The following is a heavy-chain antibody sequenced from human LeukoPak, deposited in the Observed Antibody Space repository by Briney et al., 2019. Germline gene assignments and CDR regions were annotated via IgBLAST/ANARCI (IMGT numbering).Heavy chain of an antibody. CDR3: AREDGYYDSSGYTGGAFDI. CDR1: GFTFSSYG. D-gene: IGHD3-22*01. J-gene: IGHJ3*02. CDR2: ISYDGSNK. V-gene: IGHV3-30*03. Sequence: TGGSLRLSCAASGFTFSSYGMHWVRQAPGKGLEWVAVISYDGSNKYYADSVKGRFTISRDNSKNTLYLQMNSLRAEDTAVYYCAREDGYYDSSGYTGGAFDIWGQGTMVTVSS.